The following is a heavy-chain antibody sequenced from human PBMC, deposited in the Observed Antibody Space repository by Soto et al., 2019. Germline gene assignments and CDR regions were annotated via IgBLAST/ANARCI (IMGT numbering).Heavy chain of an antibody. CDR2: INHSGST. CDR1: GGSFSGYY. D-gene: IGHD3-10*01. J-gene: IGHJ4*02. Sequence: PSETLSLTCAVYGGSFSGYYWSWIRQPPGKGLEWIGEINHSGSTNYNPSLKSRVTISVDTSKNQFSLKLSSVTAADTAVYYCARVTRGLYGSGSYYTRPFDCWGQGTLVTVSS. V-gene: IGHV4-34*01. CDR3: ARVTRGLYGSGSYYTRPFDC.